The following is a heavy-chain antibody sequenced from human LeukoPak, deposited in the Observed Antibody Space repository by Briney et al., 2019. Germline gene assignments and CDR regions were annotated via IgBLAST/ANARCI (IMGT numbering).Heavy chain of an antibody. D-gene: IGHD6-6*01. Sequence: SETLSLTCAVYGGSFSGYYWSWIRQPPGKGLEWIGEINHSGSTNYNPSLKSRVTISVDTSKNQFSLKLSSVTAADTAVYYCAREPGIAARRKGFDYWGQGTLVTVS. J-gene: IGHJ4*02. CDR1: GGSFSGYY. V-gene: IGHV4-34*01. CDR2: INHSGST. CDR3: AREPGIAARRKGFDY.